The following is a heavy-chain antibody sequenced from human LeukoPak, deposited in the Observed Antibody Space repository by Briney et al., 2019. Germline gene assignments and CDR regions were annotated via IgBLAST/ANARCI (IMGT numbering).Heavy chain of an antibody. CDR3: ARAQRSTVTTRYSPGGY. CDR2: INTNTGNP. CDR1: GYTFTSYA. Sequence: ASVKVSCKASGYTFTSYAMNWVRQAPGQGLEWMGWINTNTGNPTYAQGFTGRFVFSLDTSVSTAYLQISSLKAEDTAVYYCARAQRSTVTTRYSPGGYWGQGTLVTVSS. D-gene: IGHD4-17*01. V-gene: IGHV7-4-1*02. J-gene: IGHJ4*02.